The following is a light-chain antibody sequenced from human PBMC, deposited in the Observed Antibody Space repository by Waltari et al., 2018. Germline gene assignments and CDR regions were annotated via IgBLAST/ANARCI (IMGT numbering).Light chain of an antibody. Sequence: EIVLTQSPGTLSLSPGESATLSCRASLSVATYLAWYQQKTGQAPRLLIYGASSRATGVPDRFSASGSGTDFSLTISSLEPEDFAVYYCQHYVRLPVTFGQGTKVEIK. CDR3: QHYVRLPVT. V-gene: IGKV3-20*01. CDR1: LSVATY. CDR2: GAS. J-gene: IGKJ1*01.